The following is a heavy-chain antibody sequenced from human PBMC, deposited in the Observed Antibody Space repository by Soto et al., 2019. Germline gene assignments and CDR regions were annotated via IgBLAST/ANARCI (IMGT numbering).Heavy chain of an antibody. CDR3: ARDLWFEALSGGYYYYGLDV. D-gene: IGHD3-10*01. CDR2: IHYSGST. Sequence: QVQLQESGPGLVKPSQTLSLTCTVSGRSISSGGNYWSWVRQHPGKGLEWIGHIHYSGSTYYSPSPKSTVTLSADSATNPFALKLNSVTAADTAVYYCARDLWFEALSGGYYYYGLDVWGQGTTVTVSS. CDR1: GRSISSGGNY. V-gene: IGHV4-31*01. J-gene: IGHJ6*02.